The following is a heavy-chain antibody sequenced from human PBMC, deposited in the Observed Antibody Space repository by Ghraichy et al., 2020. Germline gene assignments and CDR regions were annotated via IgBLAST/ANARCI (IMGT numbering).Heavy chain of an antibody. CDR3: ARGYGSGRNWFDP. J-gene: IGHJ5*02. Sequence: GGSLRLSCAVSEFIFSTYNMNWVRQAPGRGLEWVSYISSSSSTIHYADSVKGRFTISRDNAKNSLYLQMNSLRAEDTAVYYCARGYGSGRNWFDPWGQGTLVTVSS. CDR1: EFIFSTYN. V-gene: IGHV3-48*01. CDR2: ISSSSSTI. D-gene: IGHD3-10*01.